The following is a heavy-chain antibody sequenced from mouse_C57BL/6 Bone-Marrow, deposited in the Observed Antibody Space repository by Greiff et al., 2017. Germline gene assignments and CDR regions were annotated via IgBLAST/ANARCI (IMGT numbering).Heavy chain of an antibody. CDR2: ISYDGSN. Sequence: VQLQQSGPGLVKPSQSLSLTCSVTGYSITSGYYWNWIRQFPGNKLEWMGYISYDGSNNYNPSLKNRISITRDTSKNQFFLKLNSVHTEDTATYYCARDPHYGSSRYYFDYWGQGTSLTVSS. CDR1: GYSITSGYY. CDR3: ARDPHYGSSRYYFDY. V-gene: IGHV3-6*01. D-gene: IGHD1-1*01. J-gene: IGHJ2*02.